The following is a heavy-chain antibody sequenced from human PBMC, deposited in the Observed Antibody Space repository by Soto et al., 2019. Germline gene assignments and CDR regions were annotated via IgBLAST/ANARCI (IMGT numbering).Heavy chain of an antibody. CDR2: INPNGGST. CDR3: ARDLTSGDY. D-gene: IGHD7-27*01. CDR1: GYIFTNYY. V-gene: IGHV1-46*01. J-gene: IGHJ4*02. Sequence: QVQLVQSGAEVKNPGASVKLSCKASGYIFTNYYIHWVRQAPGQGLEWMAIINPNGGSTNYAQEFQGRVTLARDTFTNTVYMDLRILRSEDTAIYYCARDLTSGDYWGQGTLVTVSS.